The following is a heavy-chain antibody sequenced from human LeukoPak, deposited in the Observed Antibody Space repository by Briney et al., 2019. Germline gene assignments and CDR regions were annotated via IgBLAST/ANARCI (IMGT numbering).Heavy chain of an antibody. CDR1: GFTFSSYG. V-gene: IGHV3-30*03. D-gene: IGHD3-9*01. CDR3: ATGIWDYDILTGWGNDY. J-gene: IGHJ4*02. Sequence: PGGSLRLSCAASGFTFSSYGMHWVRQAPGKGLEWVAVISYDGSNKYYADSVKGRFTISRDNAKNSLYLQMNSLRAEDTAVYYCATGIWDYDILTGWGNDYWGQGTLVTVSS. CDR2: ISYDGSNK.